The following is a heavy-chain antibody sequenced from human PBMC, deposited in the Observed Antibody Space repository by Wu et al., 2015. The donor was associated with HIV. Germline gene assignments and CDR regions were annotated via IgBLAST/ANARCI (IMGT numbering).Heavy chain of an antibody. D-gene: IGHD6-13*01. CDR1: GYTFTSYD. CDR2: MNPNSGNT. CDR3: ARTKDPGIAAEGAFDI. Sequence: QVQLVQSGAEVKKPGASVKVSCKASGYTFTSYDINWVRQATGQGLEWMGWMNPNSGNTGYAQKFQGRVTMTRNTSISTAYMELSSLRSEDTAVYYCARTKDPGIAAEGAFDIWGQGTMVTVSS. V-gene: IGHV1-8*01. J-gene: IGHJ3*02.